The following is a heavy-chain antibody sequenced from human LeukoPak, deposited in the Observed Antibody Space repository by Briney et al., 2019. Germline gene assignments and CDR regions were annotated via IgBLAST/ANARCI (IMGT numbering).Heavy chain of an antibody. D-gene: IGHD5-24*01. Sequence: SETLSPTCTVSGASISSSSYYWGWLRQPPGKGLEWIVSIYYSGSTYYNPSLKSRVTISVDTSKNQFSLKLSSVTAADTAVYYCARRRRDGYNFPVMIDPWGQGTLVSVSS. CDR3: ARRRRDGYNFPVMIDP. CDR2: IYYSGST. J-gene: IGHJ5*02. CDR1: GASISSSSYY. V-gene: IGHV4-39*07.